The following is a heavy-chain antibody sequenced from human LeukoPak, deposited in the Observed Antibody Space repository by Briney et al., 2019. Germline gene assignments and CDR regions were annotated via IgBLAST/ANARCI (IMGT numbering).Heavy chain of an antibody. CDR1: GYTLTELS. CDR3: ATSGDRLSPYSSSWYYFDY. CDR2: FDPEDGET. D-gene: IGHD6-13*01. J-gene: IGHJ4*02. V-gene: IGHV1-24*01. Sequence: ASVKVSCKVSGYTLTELSMHWVRQAPGKGLEWMGGFDPEDGETIYAQKFQGRVTMTQDTSTDTAYMELSSLGFEDTAVYYCATSGDRLSPYSSSWYYFDYWGQGTLVTVSS.